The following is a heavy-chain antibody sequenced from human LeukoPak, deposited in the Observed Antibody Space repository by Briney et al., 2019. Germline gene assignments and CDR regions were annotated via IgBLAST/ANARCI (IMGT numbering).Heavy chain of an antibody. CDR3: ARGKRITMIFQSYYYYMDV. CDR1: GYTFTSYD. Sequence: GASVKVSCKASGYTFTSYDINWVRQATGQGLEWMGWMNPNSGNTGYAQKFQGRVTMTRNTSISTAYMELSSLRSEDTAVYYCARGKRITMIFQSYYYYMDVWGKGTTVTISS. CDR2: MNPNSGNT. D-gene: IGHD3-22*01. V-gene: IGHV1-8*01. J-gene: IGHJ6*03.